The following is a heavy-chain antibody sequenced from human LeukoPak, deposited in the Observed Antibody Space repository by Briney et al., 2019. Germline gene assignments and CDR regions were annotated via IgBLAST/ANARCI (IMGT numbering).Heavy chain of an antibody. CDR3: ARVLAVAGTRYFDY. D-gene: IGHD6-19*01. V-gene: IGHV3-11*06. CDR2: IISSSSYT. Sequence: GGSLRLSCAASGFTFSDYYMSWIRQAPGKWLEWVSYIISSSSYTNYADSRKGRFTISRDKAKNSLYLQMNSLRAEDTAVYDCARVLAVAGTRYFDYWGQGTLVTVSS. CDR1: GFTFSDYY. J-gene: IGHJ4*02.